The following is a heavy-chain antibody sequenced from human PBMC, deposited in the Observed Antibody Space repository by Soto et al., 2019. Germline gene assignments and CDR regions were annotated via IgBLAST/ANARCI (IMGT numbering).Heavy chain of an antibody. J-gene: IGHJ4*02. Sequence: EVQLVESGGGLVQPGGSLRLSCAASGFTFSSYSMNWVRQAPGKGLEWVSYISISSSTIYYADSVKGRFTIARDNAKNSMYLQMNSLRDEDTAVYYCARESSRASFVAVAGAPYFDYWGQGTLVTLSS. V-gene: IGHV3-48*02. CDR2: ISISSSTI. CDR1: GFTFSSYS. D-gene: IGHD6-19*01. CDR3: ARESSRASFVAVAGAPYFDY.